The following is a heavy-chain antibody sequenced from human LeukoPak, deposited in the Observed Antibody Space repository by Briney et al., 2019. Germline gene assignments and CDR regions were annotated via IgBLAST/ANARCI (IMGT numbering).Heavy chain of an antibody. V-gene: IGHV1-69*04. Sequence: LWASVKVSCKASGGTFSSYAISWVRQAPGQGLERMGRIIPILGIANYAQKFQGRVTITADKSTSTAYMELSSLRSEDTAVYYCARDGEIAARPRGMDVWGQGTTVTVSS. D-gene: IGHD6-6*01. CDR2: IIPILGIA. J-gene: IGHJ6*02. CDR1: GGTFSSYA. CDR3: ARDGEIAARPRGMDV.